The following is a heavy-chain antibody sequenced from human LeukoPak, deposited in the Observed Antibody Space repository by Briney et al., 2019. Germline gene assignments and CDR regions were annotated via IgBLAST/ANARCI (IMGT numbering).Heavy chain of an antibody. D-gene: IGHD2-2*01. J-gene: IGHJ3*02. CDR3: ARSLKAPAALDTFDI. CDR1: GFTFSSYS. Sequence: GGSLRLSCAASGFTFSSYSMNWVRQAPGKGLEWVSSISSGGSYKFHADSVKGRFTISRDSAKNSLYVQMNSLRAEDTAVYYCARSLKAPAALDTFDIWGQGTMVTVSS. CDR2: ISSGGSYK. V-gene: IGHV3-21*01.